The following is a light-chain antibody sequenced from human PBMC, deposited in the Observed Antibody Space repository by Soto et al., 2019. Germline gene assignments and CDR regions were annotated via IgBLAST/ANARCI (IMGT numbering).Light chain of an antibody. CDR3: QQRTNWPIT. V-gene: IGKV3D-11*01. J-gene: IGKJ5*01. CDR1: QGVGST. CDR2: DAY. Sequence: EIVMTQSPATLSVSPGERVTLSYRASQGVGSTLAWYQQHPGQAPRLLIYDAYIRDTGVPARFSGSGSGADCTLPLSRLEPEDFEVYYCQQRTNWPITFGQGTRLEIK.